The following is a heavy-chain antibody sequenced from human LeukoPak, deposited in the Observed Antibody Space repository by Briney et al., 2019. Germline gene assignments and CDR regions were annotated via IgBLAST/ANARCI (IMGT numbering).Heavy chain of an antibody. V-gene: IGHV3-23*01. CDR3: AKDPGAYCGGACLNWFDP. CDR1: GFTFSPYA. J-gene: IGHJ5*02. D-gene: IGHD2-21*02. Sequence: GGSLRLSRAASGFTFSPYAMSWVRQAPGHGLESVSAISNSGKSTYYADSVKGRFTISRDNSKNTLYLQMNSLRAEDTAIYYCAKDPGAYCGGACLNWFDPWGQGTLVTVSS. CDR2: ISNSGKST.